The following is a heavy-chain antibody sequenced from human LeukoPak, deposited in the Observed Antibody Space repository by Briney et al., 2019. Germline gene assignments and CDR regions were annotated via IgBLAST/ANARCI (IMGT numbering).Heavy chain of an antibody. V-gene: IGHV1-69*04. D-gene: IGHD6-6*01. J-gene: IGHJ2*01. CDR1: GYTFTSYY. CDR2: IIPILGIA. Sequence: ASVKVSCKASGYTFTSYYMHWVRQAPGQGLEWMGRIIPILGIANYAQKFQGRVTITAGKSTSTAYMELSSLRSEDTAVYYCARDRPSWYFDLWGRGTLVTVSS. CDR3: ARDRPSWYFDL.